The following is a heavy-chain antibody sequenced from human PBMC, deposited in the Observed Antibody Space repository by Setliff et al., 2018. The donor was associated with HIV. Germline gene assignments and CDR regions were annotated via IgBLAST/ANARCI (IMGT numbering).Heavy chain of an antibody. CDR2: IYTSRGT. D-gene: IGHD6-19*01. V-gene: IGHV4-4*09. Sequence: SETLSLTCTVSGGSISGYHWNWLRQTPGKGLEWIGYIYTSRGTNYNHSLRTRVIISVDTSNQFSLKLSSVTAADAAVYYCARGRGGSGWYIPSTGHAFDIWGRGTMVTVSS. CDR1: GGSISGYH. J-gene: IGHJ3*02. CDR3: ARGRGGSGWYIPSTGHAFDI.